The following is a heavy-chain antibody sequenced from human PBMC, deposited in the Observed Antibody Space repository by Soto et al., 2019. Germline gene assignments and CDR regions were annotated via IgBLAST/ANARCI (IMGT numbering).Heavy chain of an antibody. CDR1: GYTFASYY. J-gene: IGHJ6*02. CDR3: AREYSNDYYYYGMDV. V-gene: IGHV1-46*01. D-gene: IGHD4-4*01. Sequence: ASVKVSCKASGYTFASYYLHWVRQAPGQGPEWMGIINPSGGDTSYAQRFQDRVTMTTDTSTSTIYMELSSLRYEDTAVYYCAREYSNDYYYYGMDVWGQGTTVTSP. CDR2: INPSGGDT.